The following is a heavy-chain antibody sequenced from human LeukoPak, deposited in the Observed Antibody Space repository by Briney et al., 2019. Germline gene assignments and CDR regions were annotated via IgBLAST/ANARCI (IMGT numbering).Heavy chain of an antibody. CDR2: ISSSGSTI. D-gene: IGHD6-13*01. CDR1: GFTFSDYY. Sequence: GGSLRLSCAASGFTFSDYYMSWIRQAPGKGLEWVSYISSSGSTIYYADSVKGRFTISRDNAKNSLYLQMNSLRAEDTAVYYCARGRDDEQQLVRDGPVLNYWGQGTLVTVSS. V-gene: IGHV3-11*01. CDR3: ARGRDDEQQLVRDGPVLNY. J-gene: IGHJ4*02.